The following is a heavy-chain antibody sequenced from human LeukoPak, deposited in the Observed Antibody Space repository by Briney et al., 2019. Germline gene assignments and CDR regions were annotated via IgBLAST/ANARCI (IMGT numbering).Heavy chain of an antibody. J-gene: IGHJ5*02. CDR3: ARRGRVRGVMSRWFDP. CDR1: GGSISSGRYY. CDR2: IYTSGST. V-gene: IGHV4-61*02. D-gene: IGHD3-10*01. Sequence: SETLSLTCTVSGGSISSGRYYWSWIRQPAGKGLGWIGRIYTSGSTNYNPSLKSRVTISVDTSKNQFSLKLSSVTAADTAVYYCARRGRVRGVMSRWFDPWGQGTLVTVSS.